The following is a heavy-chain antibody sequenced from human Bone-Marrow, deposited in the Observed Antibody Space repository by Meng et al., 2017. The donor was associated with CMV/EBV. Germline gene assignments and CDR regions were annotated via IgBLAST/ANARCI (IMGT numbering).Heavy chain of an antibody. J-gene: IGHJ6*02. V-gene: IGHV4-31*03. CDR1: GGSINRGGYS. Sequence: SETLTLTCTVSGGSINRGGYSWSWIRQHPGKVLEWIGYIYYRGSTYYNPSLKSRVTISVDMSKNQFSLKLRSVTAANTAVYYCARAVCSSTSCYPYYYCGIDVWGQGTTVTVSS. CDR3: ARAVCSSTSCYPYYYCGIDV. CDR2: IYYRGST. D-gene: IGHD2-2*01.